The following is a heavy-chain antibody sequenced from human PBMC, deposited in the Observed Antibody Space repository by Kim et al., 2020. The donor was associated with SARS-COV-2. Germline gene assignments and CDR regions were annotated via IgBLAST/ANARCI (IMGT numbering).Heavy chain of an antibody. D-gene: IGHD3-10*01. CDR3: AKGPAITMIRGVITHFFEY. Sequence: GGSLRLSCATSGFTFDQYTMHWVRQAPGKGLEWVSLISWDGTSTYYADSVKGRFTTSRDNSKNSLYLQMNSLRTEDTALYYCAKGPAITMIRGVITHFFEYWGQGTLVTVSS. CDR1: GFTFDQYT. V-gene: IGHV3-43*01. CDR2: ISWDGTST. J-gene: IGHJ4*02.